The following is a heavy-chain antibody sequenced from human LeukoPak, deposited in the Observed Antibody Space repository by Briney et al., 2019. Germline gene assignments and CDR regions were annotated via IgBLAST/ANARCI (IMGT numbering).Heavy chain of an antibody. CDR1: GGTFSSYA. Sequence: SVKVSCKASGGTFSSYAISWVREAPGQGLEWMGGIIPIFGTANYAQKFQGRVTITADESTSTAYMELSSLRSEDTAVYYCARSRPGSLGYYGMDVWGQGTTVTVSS. CDR3: ARSRPGSLGYYGMDV. V-gene: IGHV1-69*13. CDR2: IIPIFGTA. J-gene: IGHJ6*02. D-gene: IGHD3-10*01.